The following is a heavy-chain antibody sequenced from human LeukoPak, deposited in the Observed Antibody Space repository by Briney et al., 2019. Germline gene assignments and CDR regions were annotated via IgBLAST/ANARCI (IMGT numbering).Heavy chain of an antibody. Sequence: SGPTLVKPTQTLTLTCTFSGFSLSTSGVAVGWIRQPPGKALEWLAFIYGNDDKRYSPSLKSKLTISKDTSKNQVVLIVTIMEPVDTATYYCTHSAPSYYYGSGSDFWFDPWGQGTLVTVSS. J-gene: IGHJ5*02. CDR3: THSAPSYYYGSGSDFWFDP. V-gene: IGHV2-5*01. D-gene: IGHD3-10*01. CDR2: IYGNDDK. CDR1: GFSLSTSGVA.